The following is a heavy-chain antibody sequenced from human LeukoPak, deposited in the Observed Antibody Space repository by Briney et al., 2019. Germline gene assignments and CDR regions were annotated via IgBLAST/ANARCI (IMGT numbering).Heavy chain of an antibody. CDR2: IYSGGST. CDR1: GFTVSSNY. J-gene: IGHJ4*02. CDR3: ARDGGYSGYDFDY. V-gene: IGHV3-53*01. Sequence: GGSLRLSCAASGFTVSSNYMGWVRQAPGKGLEWVSVIYSGGSTYYADSVKGRFTISRDNSKNTLYLQMNSLRAEDTAVYYCARDGGYSGYDFDYWGQGTLVTVS. D-gene: IGHD5-12*01.